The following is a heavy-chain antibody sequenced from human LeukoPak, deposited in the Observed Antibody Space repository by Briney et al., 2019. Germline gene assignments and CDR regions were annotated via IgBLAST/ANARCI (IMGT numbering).Heavy chain of an antibody. CDR2: ISSTGAYI. J-gene: IGHJ3*02. D-gene: IGHD3-3*01. Sequence: GGSLRLSCATSGFIFSSDSMIWVRQAPGKGLEWVSSISSTGAYIYYADSLKGRFTISRDNAKNSLYLQMNSLRADDTAVYYCARTYDFGRGPPGDAFDNWGPGTWVIVSS. V-gene: IGHV3-21*01. CDR3: ARTYDFGRGPPGDAFDN. CDR1: GFIFSSDS.